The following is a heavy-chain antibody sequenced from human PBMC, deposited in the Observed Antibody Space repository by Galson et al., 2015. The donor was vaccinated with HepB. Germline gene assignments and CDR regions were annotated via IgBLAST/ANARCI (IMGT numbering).Heavy chain of an antibody. V-gene: IGHV4-34*01. CDR1: GGSFSDYY. J-gene: IGHJ4*02. D-gene: IGHD5-12*01. CDR2: INSAGSIT. Sequence: SETLSLTCAVYGGSFSDYYWSWIRQPPGKGLEWIGEINSAGSITNYNPSLKSRVTISVDTSKSQFSLRLSSVTAADTAVYYCTRTPDITPHPFDSWGQGTLVTVSS. CDR3: TRTPDITPHPFDS.